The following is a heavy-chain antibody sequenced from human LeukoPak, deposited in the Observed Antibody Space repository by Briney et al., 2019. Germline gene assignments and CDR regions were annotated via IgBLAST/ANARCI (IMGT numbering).Heavy chain of an antibody. CDR2: ISAHNGNT. CDR1: GDTFTSYG. D-gene: IGHD5-12*01. V-gene: IGHV1-18*01. CDR3: ARDRRDGYHKRYYFDY. Sequence: GASVKVSCKASGDTFTSYGISWVRQAPGQGLEWMGWISAHNGNTNYAQKLQGRVTMTTDTSTSTAYMELRSLRSDDTAVYYCARDRRDGYHKRYYFDYWGQGTLVTVSS. J-gene: IGHJ4*02.